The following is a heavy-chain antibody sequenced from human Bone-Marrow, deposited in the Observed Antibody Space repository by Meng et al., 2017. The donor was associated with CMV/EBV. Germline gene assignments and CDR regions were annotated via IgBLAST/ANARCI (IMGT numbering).Heavy chain of an antibody. V-gene: IGHV1-18*01. J-gene: IGHJ6*02. CDR3: ARSGRQYYGMDV. Sequence: ASVKVSCKASGGTFSSYTINWVRQAPGQGLEWMGWISAYNGNTNYAQKLQGRVTMTTDTSTSTAYMELRSLRSDDTAVYYCARSGRQYYGMDVWGQGTTVTVSS. D-gene: IGHD3-3*01. CDR2: ISAYNGNT. CDR1: GGTFSSYT.